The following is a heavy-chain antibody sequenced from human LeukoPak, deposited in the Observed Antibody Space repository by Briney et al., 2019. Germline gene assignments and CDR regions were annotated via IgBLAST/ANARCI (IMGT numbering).Heavy chain of an antibody. CDR3: AKDVSPLRYFDWLPSD. Sequence: PGGSLRLSCAASGFTFSSYGMHWVRQAPGKGLEWVAVISYDGSNKYYADSVKGRLTISRDNSENTLYLQMNSLRAEDTAVYYCAKDVSPLRYFDWLPSDWGQGTLVTVSS. D-gene: IGHD3-9*01. V-gene: IGHV3-30*18. CDR1: GFTFSSYG. J-gene: IGHJ4*02. CDR2: ISYDGSNK.